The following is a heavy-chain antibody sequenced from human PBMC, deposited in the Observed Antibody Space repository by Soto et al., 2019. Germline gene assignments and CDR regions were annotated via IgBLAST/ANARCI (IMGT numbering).Heavy chain of an antibody. CDR3: CRVDPRAKSPDY. CDR1: VVSEFSFSDEY. Sequence: SLRLSCAVSVVSEFSFSDEYMDWVRQAPGKGLEWVGRSRNRVNSHSTAYAASVQGRFTISRDDSKQTVYLQMNNLKTEDTAVYYCCRVDPRAKSPDYWGQGTLVTVSS. V-gene: IGHV3-72*01. J-gene: IGHJ4*02. CDR2: SRNRVNSHST. D-gene: IGHD3-9*01.